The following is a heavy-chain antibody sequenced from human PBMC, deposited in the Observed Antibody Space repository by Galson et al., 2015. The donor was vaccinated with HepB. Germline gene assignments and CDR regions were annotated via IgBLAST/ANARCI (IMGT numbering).Heavy chain of an antibody. CDR2: ISSSSSTI. Sequence: SLRLSCAASGFTFSSYSMNWVRQAPGKGLEWVSYISSSSSTIYYADSVKGRFTISRDNAKNSLYLQMNSLRAEDTAVYYCARAKYCTNGVCGGDYYYYGMDVWGQGTAVTVSS. CDR3: ARAKYCTNGVCGGDYYYYGMDV. CDR1: GFTFSSYS. J-gene: IGHJ6*02. D-gene: IGHD2-8*01. V-gene: IGHV3-48*01.